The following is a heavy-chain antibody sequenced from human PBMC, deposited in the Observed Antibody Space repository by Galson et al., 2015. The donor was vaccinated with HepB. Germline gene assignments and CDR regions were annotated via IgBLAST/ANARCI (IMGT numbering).Heavy chain of an antibody. J-gene: IGHJ6*02. V-gene: IGHV1-46*01. D-gene: IGHD6-19*01. CDR3: ARAWSSGWFDYYGMDV. CDR1: GYTFTSYY. Sequence: SVKVSCKASGYTFTSYYMHWVRQAPGQGLEWMGIINPSGGSTSYAQKFQGRVTMTRDTSTSTVYMELSSLRSEDTAVYYCARAWSSGWFDYYGMDVWGQGTTVTVSS. CDR2: INPSGGST.